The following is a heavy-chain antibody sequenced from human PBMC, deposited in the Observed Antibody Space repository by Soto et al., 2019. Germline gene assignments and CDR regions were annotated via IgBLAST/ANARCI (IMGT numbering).Heavy chain of an antibody. CDR1: GGSISGGHYY. CDR3: ARDLGVDTAMASGAFDI. V-gene: IGHV4-30-4*01. J-gene: IGHJ3*02. CDR2: IYYSGST. D-gene: IGHD5-18*01. Sequence: SETLSLTCTVSGGSISGGHYYWSWIRQPPGKGLEWIGYIYYSGSTYYNPSLKSRVTISVDTSKNQFSLKLSSVTAADTAVYYCARDLGVDTAMASGAFDIWGQGTMVTVSS.